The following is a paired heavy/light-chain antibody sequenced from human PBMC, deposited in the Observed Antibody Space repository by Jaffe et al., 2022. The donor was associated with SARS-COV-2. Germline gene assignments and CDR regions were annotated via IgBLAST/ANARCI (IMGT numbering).Heavy chain of an antibody. CDR3: ARVAQAVAGSQFDY. Sequence: QVQLQESGPGLVNPSGTLSLTCAVSGGSITSSKWWSWVRQPPGKGLEWIGEIYHSGNTNYNPSLKSRVTISVDKSKNQFSLKLSSVTAADTAVYYCARVAQAVAGSQFDYWGQGTLVTVSS. CDR1: GGSITSSKW. CDR2: IYHSGNT. J-gene: IGHJ4*02. D-gene: IGHD6-19*01. V-gene: IGHV4-4*02.
Light chain of an antibody. V-gene: IGLV1-40*01. J-gene: IGLJ3*02. Sequence: QSVLTQPPSVSGAPGQRVTISCTGSSSNIGAGSDVHWYQQLPGTAPKLLIYVNTNRPSGVADRFSGSRSGTSASLAISGLQAEDEADYYCQSYDTSLSACVFGGGTKLTVL. CDR3: QSYDTSLSACV. CDR1: SSNIGAGSD. CDR2: VNT.